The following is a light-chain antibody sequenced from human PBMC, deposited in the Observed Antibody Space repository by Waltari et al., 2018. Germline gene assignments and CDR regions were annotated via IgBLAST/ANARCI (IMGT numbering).Light chain of an antibody. V-gene: IGLV8-61*01. CDR3: VLYMGGAIL. J-gene: IGLJ3*02. CDR2: STD. CDR1: SGSVSTNYY. Sequence: QTVVTQEPSISVSPGGTVTLTCGLSSGSVSTNYYTSWYQQTPGQAPRPLIYSTDTRSSGVPDRFSGSILGNKAVLTITGAQEHDEADYHCVLYMGGAILFGGGTKLTVL.